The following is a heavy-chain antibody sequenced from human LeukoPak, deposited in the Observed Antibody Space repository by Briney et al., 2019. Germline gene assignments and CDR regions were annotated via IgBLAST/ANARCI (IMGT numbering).Heavy chain of an antibody. V-gene: IGHV3-21*01. CDR2: ISSSSSYI. CDR3: ARDRSGYYYDSSGYYYFDY. CDR1: GFTFSSYS. J-gene: IGHJ4*02. Sequence: GGSLRLSCAAPGFTFSSYSMNWVRQAPGKGLERVSSISSSSSYIYYADSVRGRFTISRDNAKNSLYLQMNSLRAEDTAVYYCARDRSGYYYDSSGYYYFDYWGQGTLVTVSS. D-gene: IGHD3-22*01.